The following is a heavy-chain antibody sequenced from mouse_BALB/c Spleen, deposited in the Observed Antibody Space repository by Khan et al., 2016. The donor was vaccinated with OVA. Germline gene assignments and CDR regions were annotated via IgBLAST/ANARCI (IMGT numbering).Heavy chain of an antibody. CDR2: ISSGSSTI. Sequence: EVELVESGGGLVQPGGSRKLSCVASGFTLSSFGMHRVRQAPMKGLEWVAYISSGSSTIYYVDTVKGRFTISRDNPTNTLFLQMTSLRSEDTAMYYGARSGGNFHWYFDVWGAGTSVTVSS. CDR3: ARSGGNFHWYFDV. CDR1: GFTLSSFG. D-gene: IGHD2-1*01. V-gene: IGHV5-17*02. J-gene: IGHJ1*01.